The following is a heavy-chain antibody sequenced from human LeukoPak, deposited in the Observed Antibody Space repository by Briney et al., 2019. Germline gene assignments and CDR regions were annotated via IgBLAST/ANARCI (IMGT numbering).Heavy chain of an antibody. CDR2: ISNSGST. CDR1: GGSISGYF. Sequence: SETLSLTCIVSGGSISGYFWSWIRQPPGKGLEWIGYISNSGSTNYNPSPKSRVTILADTSKNQFSLKLSSVTAADTAVYYCARGGINNWFDPWGQGTLVTVPS. J-gene: IGHJ5*02. CDR3: ARGGINNWFDP. V-gene: IGHV4-59*01. D-gene: IGHD3-16*01.